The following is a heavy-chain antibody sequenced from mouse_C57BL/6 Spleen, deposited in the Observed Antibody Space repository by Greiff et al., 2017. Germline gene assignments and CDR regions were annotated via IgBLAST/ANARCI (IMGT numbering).Heavy chain of an antibody. V-gene: IGHV1-12*01. D-gene: IGHD3-3*01. CDR1: GYTFTSFH. Sequence: QVQLQQSGAELVRPGASVKMSCKASGYTFTSFHMHWVKQTPRQGPEWIGAIYPGNGDTSYNQKFKGKATLTVDKSSSTAYMQLSSLTSEDSAVYFCARGGTRWYFDVWGTGTTVTVSS. CDR3: ARGGTRWYFDV. J-gene: IGHJ1*03. CDR2: IYPGNGDT.